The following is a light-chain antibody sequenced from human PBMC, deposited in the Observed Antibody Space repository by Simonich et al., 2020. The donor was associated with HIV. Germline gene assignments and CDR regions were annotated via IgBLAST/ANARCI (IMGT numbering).Light chain of an antibody. V-gene: IGLV2-14*01. Sequence: QSALTQPRSVSGSPGQSVTISCTGTSSDVGGYNYVSWYQQHPGKAPKLMFYDVSKRPSGVSNRFSGSKSGNTASLTISGLQAEDEADYYCSSYTSGSTWVFGGGTKLTVL. CDR3: SSYTSGSTWV. CDR1: SSDVGGYNY. CDR2: DVS. J-gene: IGLJ3*02.